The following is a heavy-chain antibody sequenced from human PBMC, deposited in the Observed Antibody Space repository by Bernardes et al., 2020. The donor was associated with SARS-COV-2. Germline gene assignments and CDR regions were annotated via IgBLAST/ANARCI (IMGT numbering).Heavy chain of an antibody. Sequence: GGSLRLSCAASGFTFGDYAMHWVRQAPGKGLEWVSGISWNSGSIYYADSVKGRFTISRDNAKNSLYLQMNSLRAEDTAIYYCAMRDWLHSYYYYGLDVWGQGTTVTVSS. CDR1: GFTFGDYA. CDR2: ISWNSGSI. D-gene: IGHD3-9*01. CDR3: AMRDWLHSYYYYGLDV. V-gene: IGHV3-9*01. J-gene: IGHJ6*02.